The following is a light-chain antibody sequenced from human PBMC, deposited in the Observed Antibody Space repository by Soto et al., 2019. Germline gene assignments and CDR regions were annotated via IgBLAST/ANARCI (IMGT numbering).Light chain of an antibody. V-gene: IGKV1-5*03. CDR3: QQHGISHIT. J-gene: IGKJ5*01. Sequence: DIQMTQSPSTLSGSVGARVTITCRASQTISSWLAWYQQKPGNAPKLLIYMASTLKSGVPSRSSGSESGTDFTLTITRLEPDDSAVYYCQQHGISHITLGQGTRLEI. CDR2: MAS. CDR1: QTISSW.